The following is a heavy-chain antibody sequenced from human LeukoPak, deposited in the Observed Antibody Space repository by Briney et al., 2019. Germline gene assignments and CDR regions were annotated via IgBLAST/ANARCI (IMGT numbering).Heavy chain of an antibody. Sequence: PGGSLRLSCAASGFTFSSYWMNWVRQAPGKGLEWVANIKQDGSEKYYVDSVKGRFTISRDNTKNSLYLQMNSLRAEDTAVYFCARGVYGGRGYYYGVDVWGKGTTVTVSS. CDR2: IKQDGSEK. V-gene: IGHV3-7*03. J-gene: IGHJ6*04. CDR1: GFTFSSYW. D-gene: IGHD4-23*01. CDR3: ARGVYGGRGYYYGVDV.